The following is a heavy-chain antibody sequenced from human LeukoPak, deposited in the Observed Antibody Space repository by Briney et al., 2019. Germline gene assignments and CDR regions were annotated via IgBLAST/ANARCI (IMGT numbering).Heavy chain of an antibody. D-gene: IGHD3-16*01. CDR3: ARQGAYQPPQIHDAFDI. V-gene: IGHV4-34*01. J-gene: IGHJ3*02. CDR2: ISHSGST. Sequence: SETLSLTSAVYGGSFSGYYWTSIRQPPGKGLEWIGEISHSGSTNYNPSLKSRVTISVDTSKNQFSLKLSSVTAADTAVYYCARQGAYQPPQIHDAFDIWGQGTMVTVSS. CDR1: GGSFSGYY.